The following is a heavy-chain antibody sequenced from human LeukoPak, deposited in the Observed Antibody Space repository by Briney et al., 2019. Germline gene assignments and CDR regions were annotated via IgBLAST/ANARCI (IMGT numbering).Heavy chain of an antibody. CDR3: AKDRYSGYDLTD. CDR2: ISGDGGST. CDR1: GFTFDDYA. J-gene: IGHJ4*02. Sequence: GGSLRLSCAASGFTFDDYAMHWVRQAPGKGLECASIISGDGGSTYYADSVKGRFTISRDNSKNSLYLQMNSLRTEDTALYYCAKDRYSGYDLTDWGQGTLVTVSS. V-gene: IGHV3-43*02. D-gene: IGHD5-12*01.